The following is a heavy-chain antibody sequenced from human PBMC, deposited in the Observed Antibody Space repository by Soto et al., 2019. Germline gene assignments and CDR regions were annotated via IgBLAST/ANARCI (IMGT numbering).Heavy chain of an antibody. J-gene: IGHJ4*02. CDR1: GGSISSSSYY. V-gene: IGHV4-39*01. CDR3: ARLPYCSSTSCYSGYLFYFDY. CDR2: IYYSGST. Sequence: KTSETLSLTCTVSGGSISSSSYYWGWIRQPPGKGLEWIGSIYYSGSTYYNPSLKSRVTISVDTSKNQFSLKLGSVTAADTAVYYCARLPYCSSTSCYSGYLFYFDYWGQGTLVTVSS. D-gene: IGHD2-2*01.